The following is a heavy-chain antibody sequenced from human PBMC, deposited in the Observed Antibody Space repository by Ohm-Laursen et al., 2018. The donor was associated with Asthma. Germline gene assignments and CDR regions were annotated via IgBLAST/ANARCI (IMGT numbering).Heavy chain of an antibody. Sequence: GSLRLSCTASGFTFSSYAMVWLRQAPGMGLEWVSSLSHSGGTTYYADSVKGRVTISRDNSKSTLFLQLNNLRADDTALYYCAKPPASSGYYEEGSWGQGTLVTVSS. CDR2: LSHSGGTT. D-gene: IGHD6-19*01. CDR3: AKPPASSGYYEEGS. CDR1: GFTFSSYA. J-gene: IGHJ5*02. V-gene: IGHV3-23*01.